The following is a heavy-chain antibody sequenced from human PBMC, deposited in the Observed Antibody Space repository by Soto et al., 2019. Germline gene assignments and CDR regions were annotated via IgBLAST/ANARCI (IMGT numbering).Heavy chain of an antibody. V-gene: IGHV1-69*12. Sequence: QVQLVQSGAEVRKAGSSVTVSCKASGGTFSSYTISWVRQAPGQGLVWMGGIIPIFGTANYAQKFQGRVTITADESTSTAYMELSSLRSEDTAVYYCARGNHRWLQLWYFDLWGRGTLVTVSS. D-gene: IGHD5-12*01. J-gene: IGHJ2*01. CDR2: IIPIFGTA. CDR3: ARGNHRWLQLWYFDL. CDR1: GGTFSSYT.